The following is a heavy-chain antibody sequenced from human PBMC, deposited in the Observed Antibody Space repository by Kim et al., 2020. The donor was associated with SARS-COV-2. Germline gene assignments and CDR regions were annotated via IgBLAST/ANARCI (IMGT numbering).Heavy chain of an antibody. CDR3: ADSSGWYWFDP. CDR2: T. J-gene: IGHJ5*02. V-gene: IGHV4-39*01. Sequence: TCYNPALRSRVPVSVDKSKNQFSLELSSVTAADTAVYYCADSSGWYWFDPWGQGTLVTVSS. D-gene: IGHD6-19*01.